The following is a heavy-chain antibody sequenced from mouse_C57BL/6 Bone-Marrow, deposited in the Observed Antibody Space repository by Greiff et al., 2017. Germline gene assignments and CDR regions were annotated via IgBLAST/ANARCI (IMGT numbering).Heavy chain of an antibody. V-gene: IGHV1-72*01. CDR2: IDTNSGGT. J-gene: IGHJ2*01. D-gene: IGHD3-2*02. Sequence: QVQLQQPGAELVKPGASVKLSCKASGYTFTSYWMHWVKQRPGRGLEWIGRIDTNSGGTKYNEKFKSKATLTVDKPSSARYMQLSSLTSEDSAVYYCARQLRYYFDYWGQGTTLTGSS. CDR1: GYTFTSYW. CDR3: ARQLRYYFDY.